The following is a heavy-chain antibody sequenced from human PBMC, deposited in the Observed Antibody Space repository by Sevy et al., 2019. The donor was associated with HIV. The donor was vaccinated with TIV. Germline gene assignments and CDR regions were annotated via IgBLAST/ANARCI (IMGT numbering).Heavy chain of an antibody. D-gene: IGHD2-2*01. CDR1: GFAFNSSW. CDR2: IKQDGSEK. CDR3: ARLCTGFIYYYYYGMDV. Sequence: GGSLRLSCAASGFAFNSSWMTWVRQAPGKGLEWVANIKQDGSEKYYVDFLKGRFTISRDNAKNSLYLQMNSLRAEDTAVYYCARLCTGFIYYYYYGMDVWGQGTTVTVSS. V-gene: IGHV3-7*01. J-gene: IGHJ6*02.